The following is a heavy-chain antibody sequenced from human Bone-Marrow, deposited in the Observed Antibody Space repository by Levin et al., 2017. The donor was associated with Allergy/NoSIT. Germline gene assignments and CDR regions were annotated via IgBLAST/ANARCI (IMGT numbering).Heavy chain of an antibody. J-gene: IGHJ2*01. CDR3: ARDRRKDGDWYLDR. V-gene: IGHV3-53*01. Sequence: PGESLKISGAASGVTVSSNYMSWVRQSPGRRREWVSIVYSGGTTFYADSLRGRFSISRDTSKNTVYLQLNSLRAEDTAVYYCARDRRKDGDWYLDRWGRGTLVSVSS. CDR1: GVTVSSNY. CDR2: VYSGGTT. D-gene: IGHD4-17*01.